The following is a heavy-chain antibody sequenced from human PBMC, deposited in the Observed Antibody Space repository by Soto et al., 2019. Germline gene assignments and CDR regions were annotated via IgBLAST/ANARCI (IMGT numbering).Heavy chain of an antibody. CDR2: ISYDGSNK. D-gene: IGHD3-22*01. CDR3: AKDWASYDSSGYYRS. Sequence: GGSLRLSCAASGFTFSSYGMHWVRQAPGKGLEWVAVISYDGSNKYYADSVKGRFTISRDNSKNTLYLQMNSLRAEDTAVYYCAKDWASYDSSGYYRSWGQGTLVTVSS. CDR1: GFTFSSYG. V-gene: IGHV3-30*18. J-gene: IGHJ5*02.